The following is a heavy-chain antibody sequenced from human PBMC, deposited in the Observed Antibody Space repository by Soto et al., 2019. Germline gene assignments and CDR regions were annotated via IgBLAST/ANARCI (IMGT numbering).Heavy chain of an antibody. CDR3: ARRAGIFGVVAFDY. J-gene: IGHJ4*02. Sequence: QVQLVQSGAEVKKPGSSVKVSCKASGDTFSSYAISWVRQAPGQGLVWMGLIIPILGTAKHAQRLLGRVTITADESTRTVYMELSSLRSEDTAVYYCARRAGIFGVVAFDYWGQGTLVTVSS. D-gene: IGHD3-3*01. CDR1: GDTFSSYA. V-gene: IGHV1-69*01. CDR2: IIPILGTA.